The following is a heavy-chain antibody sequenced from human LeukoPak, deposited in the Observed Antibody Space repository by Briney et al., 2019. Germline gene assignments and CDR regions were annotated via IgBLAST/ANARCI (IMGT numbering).Heavy chain of an antibody. D-gene: IGHD1-7*01. CDR1: GGSISGYY. CDR3: ARLITGTTTAFDI. J-gene: IGHJ3*02. Sequence: SQTLSLTCTVSGGSISGYYWTWIRQPAGKGLEWIGRVYTSGSTHYNPSLKTRLTMSVDTSKNQFSLKLSSVTAADTAVYYCARLITGTTTAFDIWGQGTMVTVSS. V-gene: IGHV4-4*07. CDR2: VYTSGST.